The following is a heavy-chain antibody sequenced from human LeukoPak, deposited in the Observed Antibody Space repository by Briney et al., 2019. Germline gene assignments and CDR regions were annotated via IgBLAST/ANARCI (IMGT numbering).Heavy chain of an antibody. V-gene: IGHV1-69*13. Sequence: EASVKVSCKASGGTFSSYAISWVRQAPGQGLEWMGGIIPIFGTANYAQKFQGRVTITADESTSTAYMELSSLRSEGTAVYYCARAASRLLHNCDYWGQGTLVTVSS. J-gene: IGHJ4*02. CDR2: IIPIFGTA. CDR1: GGTFSSYA. D-gene: IGHD2-15*01. CDR3: ARAASRLLHNCDY.